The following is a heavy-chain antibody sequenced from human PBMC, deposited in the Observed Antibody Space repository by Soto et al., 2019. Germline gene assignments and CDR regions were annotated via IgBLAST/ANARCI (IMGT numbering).Heavy chain of an antibody. Sequence: SETLSLTCTVSGGSISSYCWSWIRQPPGKGLEWIGYIYYGGSTNSNPSLKSRVTMSVDTSKNQLSLKLTSVTAADTAVYYCARGSVAARCNWLDPWGPGTLVTVSS. CDR3: ARGSVAARCNWLDP. CDR1: GGSISSYC. V-gene: IGHV4-59*01. J-gene: IGHJ5*02. CDR2: IYYGGST. D-gene: IGHD6-19*01.